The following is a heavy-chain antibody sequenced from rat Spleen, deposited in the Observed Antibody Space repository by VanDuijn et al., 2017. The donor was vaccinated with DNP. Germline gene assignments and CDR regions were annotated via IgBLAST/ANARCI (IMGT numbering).Heavy chain of an antibody. J-gene: IGHJ2*01. CDR3: ARWTRYFDY. CDR1: GYSITSNY. V-gene: IGHV3-1*01. CDR2: ISYSGNT. Sequence: EVQLQESGSGLVQPSQSLSLTCSVTGYSITSNYWSWIRKFPGNKMEYIGHISYSGNTNYNPSLKSRISITRDTSRNHFFLHLISVTTEDTATYYCARWTRYFDYWGQGVMVTVSS. D-gene: IGHD1-7*01.